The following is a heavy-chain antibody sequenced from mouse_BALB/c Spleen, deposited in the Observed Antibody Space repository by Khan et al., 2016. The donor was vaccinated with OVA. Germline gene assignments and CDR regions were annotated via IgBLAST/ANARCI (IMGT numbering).Heavy chain of an antibody. CDR3: TRSGFGTFAY. V-gene: IGHV1-53*01. CDR1: GYSFTSYY. J-gene: IGHJ3*01. Sequence: VQLQQSGAELVKPGASVRLSCKASGYSFTSYYLYWVKQRPGQGLEWIGDINPSNGGTNFNEKFKNKATLTADKSSNTAYMHLSSLTSEDSAVYYCTRSGFGTFAYWGQGTLVTVSA. CDR2: INPSNGGT. D-gene: IGHD1-1*02.